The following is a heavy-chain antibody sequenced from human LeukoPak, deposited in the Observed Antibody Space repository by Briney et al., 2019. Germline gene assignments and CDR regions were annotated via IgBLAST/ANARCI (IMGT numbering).Heavy chain of an antibody. CDR1: RFTFSTYA. J-gene: IGHJ4*02. D-gene: IGHD3-10*01. CDR2: ISGSGGSA. CDR3: AKDHYYYGSGSYYTYYFDY. Sequence: PGGSLRLSCAASRFTFSTYAMSWVRQAPGKGLEWVSGISGSGGSAYYADSVKGRFTISRDNSKNTLYLQMDSLRAEDTAVYYCAKDHYYYGSGSYYTYYFDYWGQGTLVTVSS. V-gene: IGHV3-23*01.